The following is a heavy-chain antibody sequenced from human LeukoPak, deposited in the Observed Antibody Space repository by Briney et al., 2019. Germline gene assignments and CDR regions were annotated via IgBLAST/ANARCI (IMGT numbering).Heavy chain of an antibody. D-gene: IGHD2-21*02. CDR3: ARDRGYCGGDCTRVGFDY. CDR2: INPNSGGT. CDR1: GYTFTGYY. Sequence: ASVKVSCKASGYTFTGYYTHWVRQAPGQGLEWMGWINPNSGGTNYAQKFQGRVTMTRDTSISTAYMELSRLRSDDTAVYYCARDRGYCGGDCTRVGFDYWGQGTLVTVSS. V-gene: IGHV1-2*02. J-gene: IGHJ4*02.